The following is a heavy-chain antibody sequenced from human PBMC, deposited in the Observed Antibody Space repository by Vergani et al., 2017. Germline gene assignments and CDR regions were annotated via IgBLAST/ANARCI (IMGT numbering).Heavy chain of an antibody. Sequence: VELLESGGGLAQPGGSLRVSCSASGFRVTTYYMSWVRQAPGKGLEWVSVIKSDGRTSYAESVRGRFKIPRDTSRNAVYLQMNILRVEDTGVYYCTRSECSGTTCYGHYFDLWGHGVLVTVSS. CDR3: TRSECSGTTCYGHYFDL. D-gene: IGHD2-15*01. CDR1: GFRVTTYY. V-gene: IGHV3-66*02. J-gene: IGHJ4*01. CDR2: IKSDGRT.